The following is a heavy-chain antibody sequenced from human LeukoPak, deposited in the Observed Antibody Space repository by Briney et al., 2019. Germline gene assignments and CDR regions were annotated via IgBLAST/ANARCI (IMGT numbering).Heavy chain of an antibody. CDR1: GFTFSSYG. V-gene: IGHV3-30*02. D-gene: IGHD6-13*01. CDR2: IWYDGSNK. J-gene: IGHJ4*02. CDR3: AKKPGAAAGDPFDY. Sequence: GGSLRLSCAASGFTFSSYGMHWVRQAPGKGLEWVAVIWYDGSNKYYADSVKGRFTISRDNSKNTLYLQMNSLRAEDTAVYYCAKKPGAAAGDPFDYWGQGTLVTVSS.